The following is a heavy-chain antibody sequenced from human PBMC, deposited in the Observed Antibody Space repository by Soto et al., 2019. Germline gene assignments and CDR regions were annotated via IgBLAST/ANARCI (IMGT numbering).Heavy chain of an antibody. V-gene: IGHV5-51*01. D-gene: IGHD6-19*01. CDR1: GYSFTSYW. Sequence: PGESLKISCKGSGYSFTSYWIGWVRQMPGKGLEWMGIIYPGDSDTRYSPSFQGQVTISADKSISTAYLQWSSLKASDTAMYYCARLYSCCWACYYYDGMDVWGQGTTVTVSS. CDR3: ARLYSCCWACYYYDGMDV. J-gene: IGHJ6*02. CDR2: IYPGDSDT.